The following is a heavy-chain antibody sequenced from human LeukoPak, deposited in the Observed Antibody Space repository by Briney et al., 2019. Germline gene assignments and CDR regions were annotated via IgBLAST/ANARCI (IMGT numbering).Heavy chain of an antibody. CDR2: INDDGDST. V-gene: IGHV3-74*01. J-gene: IGHJ4*02. CDR1: GFTFSTYW. D-gene: IGHD6-19*01. Sequence: PAGSPRLSCAASGFTFSTYWMHWVRQAPGKGLVWVSRINDDGDSTTYADSVQGRFTISRDNAKNTLYLQMNSLRVEDTAVYYCARDGPVARQDYWGRGTLVTVSS. CDR3: ARDGPVARQDY.